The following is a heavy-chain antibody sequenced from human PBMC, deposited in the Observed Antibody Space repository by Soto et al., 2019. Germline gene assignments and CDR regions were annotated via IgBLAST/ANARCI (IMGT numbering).Heavy chain of an antibody. Sequence: EVQLLESGGGLVQPGGSLRLSCAASGFTFSNYAMNWVRQAPGKGLEWVSVISGSGDSTYYADSVKGRFTISRDSSKNTLYLQMNSLRAEDTALYYCARRSSSWYFDYWGQGTLVTVSS. CDR3: ARRSSSWYFDY. J-gene: IGHJ4*02. CDR2: ISGSGDST. D-gene: IGHD6-13*01. V-gene: IGHV3-23*01. CDR1: GFTFSNYA.